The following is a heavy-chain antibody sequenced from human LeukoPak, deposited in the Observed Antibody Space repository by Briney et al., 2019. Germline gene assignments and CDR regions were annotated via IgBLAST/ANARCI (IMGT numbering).Heavy chain of an antibody. CDR3: ARARFGEHFDY. V-gene: IGHV4-59*01. D-gene: IGHD3-10*01. J-gene: IGHJ4*02. Sequence: PSETLSLTCTVSGGSISSYYWSWIRQPPGKGLEWIGYIYYSGSTNYNPSLKSRVTISVDTSKNQFSLKLSSVTAADTAVYYCARARFGEHFDYWGQGTLVTVSS. CDR2: IYYSGST. CDR1: GGSISSYY.